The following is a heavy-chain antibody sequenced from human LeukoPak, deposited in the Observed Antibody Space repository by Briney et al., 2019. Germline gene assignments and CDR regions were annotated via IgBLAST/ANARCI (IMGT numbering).Heavy chain of an antibody. CDR3: ARGRVVPEGDWFDP. Sequence: SQTLSLTCTVSGGSISSGGYYWSWIRQHPGKGLEWIGYIYYSGSTYYNPSLKSRVTISVDTSKNQFSLKLSSVTAADTAVYYCARGRVVPEGDWFDPWGQGTLVTVSS. V-gene: IGHV4-31*03. CDR2: IYYSGST. D-gene: IGHD2-2*01. J-gene: IGHJ5*02. CDR1: GGSISSGGYY.